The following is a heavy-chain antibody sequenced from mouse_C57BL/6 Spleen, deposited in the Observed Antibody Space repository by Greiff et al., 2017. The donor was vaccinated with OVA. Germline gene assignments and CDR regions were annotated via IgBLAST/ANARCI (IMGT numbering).Heavy chain of an antibody. J-gene: IGHJ2*01. CDR2: ISSGGSYT. Sequence: EVHLVESGGDLVKPGGSLKLSCAASGFTFSSYGMSWVRQTPDKRLEWVATISSGGSYTYYPDSVKGRFTISRDNAKNTLYLQMSSLKSEDTAMYYCARLKDGYYDYWGQGTTLTVSS. D-gene: IGHD2-3*01. V-gene: IGHV5-6*01. CDR3: ARLKDGYYDY. CDR1: GFTFSSYG.